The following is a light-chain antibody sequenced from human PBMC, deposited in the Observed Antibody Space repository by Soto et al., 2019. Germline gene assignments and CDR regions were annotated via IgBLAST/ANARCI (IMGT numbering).Light chain of an antibody. CDR3: QERSNVVT. CDR1: QSINTY. Sequence: EIVLTQSPATLSLSPGERATLSCRASQSINTYLAWYRQKPVQTPTLLIYDAFNRAPCIPARFSGSGSGTDVTLIITTLESEDFAVYYCQERSNVVTFGGGTKVEI. V-gene: IGKV3-11*01. J-gene: IGKJ4*01. CDR2: DAF.